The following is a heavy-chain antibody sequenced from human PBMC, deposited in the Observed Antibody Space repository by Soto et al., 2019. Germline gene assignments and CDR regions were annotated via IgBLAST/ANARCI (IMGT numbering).Heavy chain of an antibody. Sequence: PGESLKISCKGSGYSFSSYWIGWVRQMPGKGLEWMGIIYPGDSETKYSPFFQGQVTISADKSISTAYLQWGSLKASDTAMYYCARRAGTTKYYAYAMDVWGQGTTVTVSS. D-gene: IGHD1-7*01. CDR2: IYPGDSET. CDR3: ARRAGTTKYYAYAMDV. J-gene: IGHJ6*02. V-gene: IGHV5-51*01. CDR1: GYSFSSYW.